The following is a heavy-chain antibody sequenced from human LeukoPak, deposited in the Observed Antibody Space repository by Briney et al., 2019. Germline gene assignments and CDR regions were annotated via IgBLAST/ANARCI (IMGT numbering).Heavy chain of an antibody. CDR3: ARDRVAAAGTNGMDV. CDR1: GGSISSGGYY. Sequence: SETLSLTCTVSGGSISSGGYYWSWIRQHPGKGLEWIGYIYYSGSTYYNPSLKSRVTISVDTSKNQFSLKLSSVTAAGTAVYYCARDRVAAAGTNGMDVWGQGTTVTVSS. J-gene: IGHJ6*02. V-gene: IGHV4-31*03. D-gene: IGHD6-13*01. CDR2: IYYSGST.